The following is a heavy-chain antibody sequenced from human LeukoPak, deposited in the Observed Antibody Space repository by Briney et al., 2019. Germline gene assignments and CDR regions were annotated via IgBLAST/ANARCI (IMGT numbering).Heavy chain of an antibody. CDR2: VKSDGSST. J-gene: IGHJ4*02. Sequence: GGSLRLSCSASGFTLSSYAMHGVRQAPGKGLVWVSWVKSDGSSTSYADSVKGRFTISRDNARNTLYLQMNSLRAEDTAVYYCARDGFLGPVTAYLDYWGQGTPVTVSS. V-gene: IGHV3-74*01. CDR3: ARDGFLGPVTAYLDY. CDR1: GFTLSSYA. D-gene: IGHD2-21*02.